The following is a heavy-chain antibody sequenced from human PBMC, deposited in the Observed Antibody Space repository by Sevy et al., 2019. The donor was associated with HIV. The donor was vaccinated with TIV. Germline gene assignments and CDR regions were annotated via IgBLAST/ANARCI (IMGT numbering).Heavy chain of an antibody. CDR2: INSHGSIT. CDR1: GFTFSSHW. V-gene: IGHV3-74*01. J-gene: IGHJ6*02. D-gene: IGHD3-3*01. CDR3: ARGQVRRFLEWPTYGMDV. Sequence: GGSLRLSCAASGFTFSSHWMFWVRQVPGKGLVWVSHINSHGSITNYADSVKGRFTISRDNAKNTVYLQMNSLRAEDTAVYYCARGQVRRFLEWPTYGMDVWGQGTTVTVSS.